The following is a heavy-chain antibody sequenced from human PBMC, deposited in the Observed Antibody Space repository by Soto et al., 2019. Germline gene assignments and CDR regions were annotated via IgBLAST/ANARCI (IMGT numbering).Heavy chain of an antibody. CDR2: IYYSGST. CDR3: ACEFPRSIGWSIDY. D-gene: IGHD6-19*01. Sequence: SETLSLTCTVSGGSITSGSYYWGWIRQPPGKGLEWIGSIYYSGSTYYNPSLKSRVTISADTSKNQFSLRLSSVTAADTAVYYCACEFPRSIGWSIDYWGPGTLVTVSS. V-gene: IGHV4-39*07. CDR1: GGSITSGSYY. J-gene: IGHJ4*02.